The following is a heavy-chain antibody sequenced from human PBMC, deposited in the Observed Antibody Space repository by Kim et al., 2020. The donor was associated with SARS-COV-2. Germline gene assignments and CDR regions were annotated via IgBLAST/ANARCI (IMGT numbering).Heavy chain of an antibody. J-gene: IGHJ6*02. V-gene: IGHV1-24*01. D-gene: IGHD5-12*01. CDR1: GYTLTELS. CDR3: ATARPTVATSRYDYYYYYGMDV. CDR2: FDPEDVET. Sequence: ASVKVSCKVSGYTLTELSMHWVRQAPGKGLEWMGGFDPEDVETIYAQKFQGRVTMTEDTSTDTAYMELSSLRSEDTAVYYCATARPTVATSRYDYYYYYGMDVWGQGTTVTVSS.